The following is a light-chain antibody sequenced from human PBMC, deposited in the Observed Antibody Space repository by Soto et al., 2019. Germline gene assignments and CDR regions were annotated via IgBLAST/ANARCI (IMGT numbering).Light chain of an antibody. J-gene: IGKJ4*01. Sequence: DIQMTQSPSTLSASVGDIVPITCRASQNIRNWLAWYQQKPGKAPKLMIYAAYSLQSGVPSRFSGSGSGTDLTLTISSLQPEDFATYYCQQSYSTPLVTCGGGTKVDIK. CDR3: QQSYSTPLVT. CDR2: AAY. V-gene: IGKV1-39*01. CDR1: QNIRNW.